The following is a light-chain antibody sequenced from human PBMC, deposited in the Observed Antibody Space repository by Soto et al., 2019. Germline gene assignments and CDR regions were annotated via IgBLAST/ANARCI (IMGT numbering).Light chain of an antibody. CDR1: IIGSKN. CDR2: RDS. Sequence: SYELTQPLSVSVALGQTARITCGGNIIGSKNVHWYQQKPGQAPVLVIYRDSNRRSGIPERFSGSNSGNTATLTISRAQAGDEADYYCQVWDSSTVVFGGGTKLTVL. V-gene: IGLV3-9*01. J-gene: IGLJ2*01. CDR3: QVWDSSTVV.